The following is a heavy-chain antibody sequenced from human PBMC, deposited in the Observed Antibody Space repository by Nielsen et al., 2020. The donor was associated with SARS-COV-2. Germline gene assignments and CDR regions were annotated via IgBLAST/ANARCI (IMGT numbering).Heavy chain of an antibody. Sequence: GESLKISCAASGFTFSDYAMAWVRQTPGRGLEWVAYISYDGSDQYYEDSLKGRFTISRDNSKNILYLQMNNLRAEDTAVYYCVKDGAYYGVRGVVHFGYGGRGNLVTVSS. CDR3: VKDGAYYGVRGVVHFGY. CDR1: GFTFSDYA. CDR2: ISYDGSDQ. D-gene: IGHD3-10*01. V-gene: IGHV3-30*18. J-gene: IGHJ4*02.